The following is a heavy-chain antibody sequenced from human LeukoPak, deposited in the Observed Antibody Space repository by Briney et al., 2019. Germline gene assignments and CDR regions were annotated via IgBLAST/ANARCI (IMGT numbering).Heavy chain of an antibody. CDR1: GFTFSSYA. V-gene: IGHV3-23*01. Sequence: PGRSLRLSCTASGFTFSSYAMSWVRQAPGKGLEWVSAISGSGGSTYYADSVKGRFTISRDNSKNTLYLQMNSLRAEDTAVYYCAKEIGPTVTTRRVYYFDYWGQGTLVTVSS. J-gene: IGHJ4*02. CDR3: AKEIGPTVTTRRVYYFDY. CDR2: ISGSGGST. D-gene: IGHD4-17*01.